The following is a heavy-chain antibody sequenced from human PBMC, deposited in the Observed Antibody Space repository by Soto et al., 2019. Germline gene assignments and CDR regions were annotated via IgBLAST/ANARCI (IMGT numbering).Heavy chain of an antibody. V-gene: IGHV1-69*02. D-gene: IGHD2-2*02. J-gene: IGHJ6*03. CDR3: ARGGLGYCSSTSRYSYYYYMDV. Sequence: QVQLVQSGAEVKKPGSSVKVSCKASGGTFSSYTISWVRQAPGQGLEWMGRIIPILGIANYAQKFQGRVTITADKSTSTAYMELSSLRSEDTAVYYCARGGLGYCSSTSRYSYYYYMDVWGKGTTVTVSS. CDR2: IIPILGIA. CDR1: GGTFSSYT.